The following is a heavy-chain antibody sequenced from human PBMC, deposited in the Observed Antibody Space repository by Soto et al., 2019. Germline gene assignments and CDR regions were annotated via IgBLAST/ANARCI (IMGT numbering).Heavy chain of an antibody. Sequence: QVQLLQSGAEVKKPGSPVEVSCKASGGTFSRDAIIWVRKAPGRGLEWIEGIIPISVTTNYAQKFQGRITITADESTIRVYMELSSLTCEDTAVYYCGSDASDMVRGVMVFFVYWGQRTLVTVSS. D-gene: IGHD3-10*01. CDR1: GGTFSRDA. CDR2: IIPISVTT. CDR3: GSDASDMVRGVMVFFVY. V-gene: IGHV1-69*01. J-gene: IGHJ4*02.